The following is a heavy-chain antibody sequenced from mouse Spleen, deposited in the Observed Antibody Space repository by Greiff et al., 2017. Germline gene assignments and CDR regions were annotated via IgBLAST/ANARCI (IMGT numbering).Heavy chain of an antibody. Sequence: EVKVVESGGGLVKLGGSLKLSCAASGFTFSSYYMSWVRQTPEKRLEWVATISSGGGSTYYPDSVKGRFTISRDNAKNTLYLQMSSLNSEDTAVYYCARKAYYRYDLYYFDYWGQGTTLTVSS. CDR3: ARKAYYRYDLYYFDY. J-gene: IGHJ2*01. V-gene: IGHV5-9*04. D-gene: IGHD2-14*01. CDR2: ISSGGGST. CDR1: GFTFSSYY.